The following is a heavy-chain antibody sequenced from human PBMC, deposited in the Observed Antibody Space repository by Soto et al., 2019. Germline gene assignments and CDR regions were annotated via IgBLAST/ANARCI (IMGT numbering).Heavy chain of an antibody. V-gene: IGHV3-23*01. CDR2: ISDGGDRT. CDR3: ARKVLGSTSRPDYWYFDL. CDR1: GFTFISYA. J-gene: IGHJ2*01. Sequence: EVQLLESGGGLVQPGGSLRLSCVGSGFTFISYAMNWVRQAPGKGLEWVSGISDGGDRTFDADSVKGRFTISRDNSKNTVNLQMNSLRAGDTAVYYCARKVLGSTSRPDYWYFDLWGRGTLVTVSS. D-gene: IGHD3-16*01.